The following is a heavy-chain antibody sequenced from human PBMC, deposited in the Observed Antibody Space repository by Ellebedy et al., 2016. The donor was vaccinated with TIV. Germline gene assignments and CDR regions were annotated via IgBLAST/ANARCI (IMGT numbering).Heavy chain of an antibody. Sequence: MPSETLSLTCTVSGGSISSYYWSWIRQPPGKGLEWIGYIYYSGSTNYNPSLKSRVTISVDTSKNQFSLKLSSVPAADTAVYYCARGYSRGWYNWFDPWGQGTLVTVSS. CDR1: GGSISSYY. J-gene: IGHJ5*02. CDR3: ARGYSRGWYNWFDP. V-gene: IGHV4-59*01. D-gene: IGHD6-19*01. CDR2: IYYSGST.